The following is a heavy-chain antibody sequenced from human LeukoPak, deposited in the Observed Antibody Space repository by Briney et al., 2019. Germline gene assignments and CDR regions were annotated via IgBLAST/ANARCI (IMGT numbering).Heavy chain of an antibody. CDR1: GYTFTGYF. D-gene: IGHD6-13*01. J-gene: IGHJ6*02. V-gene: IGHV1-2*02. CDR3: ARAYTQQLVRTYYYYYGMDV. CDR2: INPNSGGT. Sequence: ASVRVSCTASGYTFTGYFMRCVRQAPGQRLEWRGWINPNSGGTNYAQKFQGRVTMTRDTSTSTVYMELSSLRSEDTAVYYCARAYTQQLVRTYYYYYGMDVWGQGTTVTVSS.